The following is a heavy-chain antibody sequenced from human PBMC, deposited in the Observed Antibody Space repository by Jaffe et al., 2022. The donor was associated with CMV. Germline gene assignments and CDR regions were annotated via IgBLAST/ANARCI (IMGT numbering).Heavy chain of an antibody. CDR3: ARDLPLPIRQEDPQPNRLRKDYYYYYMDV. CDR2: IYSGGST. Sequence: EVQLVETGGGLIQPGGSLRLSCAASGFTVSSNYMSWVRQAPGKGLEWVSVIYSGGSTYYADSVKGRFTISRDNSKNTLYLQMNSLRAEDTAVYYCARDLPLPIRQEDPQPNRLRKDYYYYYMDVWGKGTTVTVSS. D-gene: IGHD4-17*01. V-gene: IGHV3-53*02. J-gene: IGHJ6*03. CDR1: GFTVSSNY.